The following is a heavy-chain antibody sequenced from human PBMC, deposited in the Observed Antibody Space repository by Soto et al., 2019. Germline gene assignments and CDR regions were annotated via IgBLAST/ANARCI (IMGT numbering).Heavy chain of an antibody. J-gene: IGHJ3*02. Sequence: SETLSLTCTVSAGSISTYFWSWIRQPPGKGLEWIGYIYYSGTTNYNPSLKSRVTILLDTSKNQFSLRLSSVTAADTAVYYCARGRGGTYDAFDIWGQGTLVTVSS. V-gene: IGHV4-59*01. CDR2: IYYSGTT. CDR3: ARGRGGTYDAFDI. D-gene: IGHD1-26*01. CDR1: AGSISTYF.